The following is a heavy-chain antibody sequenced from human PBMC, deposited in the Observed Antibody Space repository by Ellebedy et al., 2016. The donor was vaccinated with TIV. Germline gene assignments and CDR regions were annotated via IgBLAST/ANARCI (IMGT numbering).Heavy chain of an antibody. CDR1: GFTVSSNY. Sequence: PGGSLRLSCAASGFTVSSNYMTWVRQAPGKGLEWVSIIYGGGSTYYADSVKDRFTISRDNSKNPLYLQMSSLRAEDTDIYYCARTKYLDYWGQGTLVTVSS. CDR2: IYGGGST. CDR3: ARTKYLDY. J-gene: IGHJ4*02. V-gene: IGHV3-66*01.